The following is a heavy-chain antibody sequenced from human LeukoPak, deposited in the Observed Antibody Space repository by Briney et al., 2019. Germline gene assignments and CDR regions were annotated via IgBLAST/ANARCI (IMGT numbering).Heavy chain of an antibody. CDR2: IYYSGST. V-gene: IGHV4-59*01. Sequence: SETLSLTCTVSGGSISSYYWSWIRQPPGKGLEWIGYIYYSGSTNYNPSLKSRVTISVDTSKNQFSLKLSSVTAADTAVYYCARIGSSWSRAAYYFDYWGQGTLVTVSS. CDR1: GGSISSYY. CDR3: ARIGSSWSRAAYYFDY. J-gene: IGHJ4*02. D-gene: IGHD6-13*01.